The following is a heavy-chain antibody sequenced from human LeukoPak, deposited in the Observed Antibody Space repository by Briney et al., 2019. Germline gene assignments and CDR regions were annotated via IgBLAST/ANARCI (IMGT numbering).Heavy chain of an antibody. CDR3: ARLNSSSWDY. Sequence: PSETLSITCAVYGGSFSGYYWSWIRQPPGKGLDWIGEINHSGSTNYNPSLKSRVTISVDTSKNQFSLKLSSVTAADTAVYYCARLNSSSWDYWGQGTLVTVSS. CDR1: GGSFSGYY. J-gene: IGHJ4*02. CDR2: INHSGST. D-gene: IGHD6-13*01. V-gene: IGHV4-34*01.